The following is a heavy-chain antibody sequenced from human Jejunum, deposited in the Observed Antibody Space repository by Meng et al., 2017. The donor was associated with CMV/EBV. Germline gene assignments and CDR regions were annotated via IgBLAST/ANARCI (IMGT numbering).Heavy chain of an antibody. CDR3: AKGRYGSCYSSIAY. D-gene: IGHD2-15*01. J-gene: IGHJ4*02. CDR2: MRYDGLNA. Sequence: VQLVESGGGVVQPGGSLRLSCEASGFTLSTYGIHWVRQAPGKGLEWVAFMRYDGLNADYSDSVRGRFTISRDISKNTMFLQMNSLRAEDTAVYYCAKGRYGSCYSSIAYWGQGTLVTVSS. CDR1: GFTLSTYG. V-gene: IGHV3-30*02.